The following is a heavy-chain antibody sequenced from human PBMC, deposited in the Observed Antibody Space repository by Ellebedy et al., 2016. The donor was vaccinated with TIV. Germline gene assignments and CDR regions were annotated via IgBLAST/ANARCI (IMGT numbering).Heavy chain of an antibody. CDR3: ARSRDGYNDY. CDR1: GFTFSSYW. D-gene: IGHD5-24*01. J-gene: IGHJ4*02. Sequence: PGGSLRLSCAASGFTFSSYWMYWVRQAPGKGLVWVSRVTSDGSTTSYADSVKGRFTISRDNAKNTLYLQMNSLRDEDTAVYYCARSRDGYNDYWGQGSLVTVSS. CDR2: VTSDGSTT. V-gene: IGHV3-74*01.